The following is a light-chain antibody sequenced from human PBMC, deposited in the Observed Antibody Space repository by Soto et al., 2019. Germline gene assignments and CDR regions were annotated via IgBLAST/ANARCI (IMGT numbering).Light chain of an antibody. J-gene: IGLJ3*02. V-gene: IGLV2-14*01. Sequence: QAVVTQPASVSGSPGQSITISCTGTTSDIGRYDFVSWYLQHPGKAPKLIIYEVVVRPSGVSDRFSGSKSGNTASLTISGLQTEDEGDYYCSSHTTSTYWVFGGGTQLTVL. CDR3: SSHTTSTYWV. CDR1: TSDIGRYDF. CDR2: EVV.